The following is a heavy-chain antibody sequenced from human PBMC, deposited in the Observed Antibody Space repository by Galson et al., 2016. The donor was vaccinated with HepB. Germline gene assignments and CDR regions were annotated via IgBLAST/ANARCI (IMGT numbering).Heavy chain of an antibody. Sequence: SVKVSCKASGYTFTSYGISWVRQAPGQGLEWMGWISAYNGNTNYAQKLQGRVTMTTDISTSTAYMELRSLRSDDTAVYYCARDGRYSGYDAENWFGPWGQGTLVTVSS. D-gene: IGHD5-12*01. CDR1: GYTFTSYG. CDR2: ISAYNGNT. J-gene: IGHJ5*02. V-gene: IGHV1-18*01. CDR3: ARDGRYSGYDAENWFGP.